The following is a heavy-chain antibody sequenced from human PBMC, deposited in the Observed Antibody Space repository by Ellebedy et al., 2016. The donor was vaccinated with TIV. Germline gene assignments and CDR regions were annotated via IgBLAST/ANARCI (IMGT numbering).Heavy chain of an antibody. J-gene: IGHJ4*02. CDR3: AKLGWLRFPAYLDY. CDR1: GFTFSSQA. D-gene: IGHD3-3*01. Sequence: PGGSLRLSCAASGFTFSSQAMSRVRQAPGKGLEWVSAISGSGGSTFYADSVKGRFTISRDNSKNTLYVQMNSLRAEDAAVYYCAKLGWLRFPAYLDYWGRGTLVTVSS. CDR2: ISGSGGST. V-gene: IGHV3-23*01.